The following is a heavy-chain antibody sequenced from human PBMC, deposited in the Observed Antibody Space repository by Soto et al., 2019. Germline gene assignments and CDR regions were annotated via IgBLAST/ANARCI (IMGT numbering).Heavy chain of an antibody. V-gene: IGHV1-18*01. CDR1: GYTFTNYG. Sequence: ASVKVSCKASGYTFTNYGISWVRQAPGQGLEWMGWISAYNGNTKYAQKLQGRVTMTTDTSTSTAYMELRSLRSDDTAVYYCARSYMITMIVVVIITAVSYWG. J-gene: IGHJ4*01. D-gene: IGHD3-22*01. CDR3: ARSYMITMIVVVIITAVSY. CDR2: ISAYNGNT.